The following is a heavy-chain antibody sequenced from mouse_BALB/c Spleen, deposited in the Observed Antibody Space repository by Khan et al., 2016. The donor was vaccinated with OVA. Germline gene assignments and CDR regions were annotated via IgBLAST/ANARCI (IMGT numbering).Heavy chain of an antibody. V-gene: IGHV1-18*01. CDR1: GYTFPEYT. J-gene: IGHJ4*01. CDR3: ARDAGRY. Sequence: EVQLQQSGPELVKPGASVKISCRTSGYTFPEYTVHWVKQSLGKSLDWIGVINPKNGGTAYNQKFKGKATLTVDKSSSTAYMEVRSLTSEASSVSYCARDAGRYWGQGTSVTVAS. D-gene: IGHD3-3*01. CDR2: INPKNGGT.